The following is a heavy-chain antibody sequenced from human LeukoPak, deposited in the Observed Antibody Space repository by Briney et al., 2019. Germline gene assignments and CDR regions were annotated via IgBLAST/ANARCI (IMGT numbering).Heavy chain of an antibody. Sequence: GESLKISCKGSGYSFTTYWIGWVRQMPGKGLEWMAIIYPSDSDTRYSPSYQGPVTISADKSISTAYLQWSSLKASDTAMYYCARHPNNNYDDTTTYTYWGQGTLVSVSS. D-gene: IGHD2/OR15-2a*01. CDR3: ARHPNNNYDDTTTYTY. V-gene: IGHV5-51*01. CDR2: IYPSDSDT. J-gene: IGHJ1*01. CDR1: GYSFTTYW.